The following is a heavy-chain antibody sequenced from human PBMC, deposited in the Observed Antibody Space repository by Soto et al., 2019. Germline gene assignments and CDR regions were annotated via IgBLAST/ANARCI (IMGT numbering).Heavy chain of an antibody. CDR3: ARDEQQLVSEGHAFDI. D-gene: IGHD6-13*01. V-gene: IGHV6-1*01. CDR2: TYYRSKWYN. J-gene: IGHJ3*02. Sequence: SETLSLTCAISGDSVSSNSAAWNWIRQSPSRGLEWLGRTYYRSKWYNDYAVSVKSRITINPDTSKNQFSLQLNSVTPEDTAVYYCARDEQQLVSEGHAFDIWGQGTMVTVSS. CDR1: GDSVSSNSAA.